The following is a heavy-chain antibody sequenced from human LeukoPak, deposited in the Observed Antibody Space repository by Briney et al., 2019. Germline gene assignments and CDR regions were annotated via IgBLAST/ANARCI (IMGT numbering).Heavy chain of an antibody. CDR1: GFTFNLYS. CDR2: ISSDGVYT. J-gene: IGHJ4*02. V-gene: IGHV3-64D*08. Sequence: GGSLRLSCLASGFTFNLYSMHWVRQAPGKGLEFVSVISSDGVYTYYAYSVKGRFTISRDNSKNTVYLQMSSQGADDTAVYYCAKVLDYCDGGTCYNSGMDSWGQGTLVTVSS. CDR3: AKVLDYCDGGTCYNSGMDS. D-gene: IGHD2-15*01.